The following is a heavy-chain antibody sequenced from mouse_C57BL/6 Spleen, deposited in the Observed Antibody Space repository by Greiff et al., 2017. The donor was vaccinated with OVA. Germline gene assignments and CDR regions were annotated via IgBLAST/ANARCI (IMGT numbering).Heavy chain of an antibody. V-gene: IGHV1-81*01. CDR1: GYTFTSYG. CDR2: IYPRSGNT. D-gene: IGHD2-4*01. CDR3: ARGYDDGAY. J-gene: IGHJ3*01. Sequence: QVQLQQSGAELARPGASVKLSCKASGYTFTSYGISWVKQRTGQGLEWIGEIYPRSGNTYYNEKFKGKATLTADKSSSTAYMELRSLTSEDSAVYFGARGYDDGAYWGQGTLVTVSA.